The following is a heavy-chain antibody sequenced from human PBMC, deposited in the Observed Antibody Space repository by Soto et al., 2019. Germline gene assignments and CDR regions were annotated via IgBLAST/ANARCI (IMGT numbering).Heavy chain of an antibody. D-gene: IGHD6-19*01. V-gene: IGHV2-5*01. CDR2: IYWNDDN. J-gene: IGHJ4*02. CDR1: GFSLSDTAVG. Sequence: QITLKESGPTLVTPTQTLTQTCTFSGFSLSDTAVGVGCIRQPPGKALEWLALIYWNDDNKYSPSLKTRLTITKDTSKNQVVLTMTNMDPVDTATYHCAHGSGWLLDYWGQGILVTVSS. CDR3: AHGSGWLLDY.